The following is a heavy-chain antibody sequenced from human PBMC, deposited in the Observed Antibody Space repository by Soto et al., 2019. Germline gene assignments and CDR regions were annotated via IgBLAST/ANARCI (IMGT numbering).Heavy chain of an antibody. D-gene: IGHD5-18*01. CDR1: GGTFSSYA. CDR2: IIPIFGTA. Sequence: ASVKVSCKASGGTFSSYAISWVRQAPGQGLEWMGGIIPIFGTANYAQKFQGRVTITADESTSTAYMELWSLRSDDTAAYYCATTPRDTIAPDDYFYYGMDVWGQGTTVTVSS. V-gene: IGHV1-69*13. J-gene: IGHJ6*02. CDR3: ATTPRDTIAPDDYFYYGMDV.